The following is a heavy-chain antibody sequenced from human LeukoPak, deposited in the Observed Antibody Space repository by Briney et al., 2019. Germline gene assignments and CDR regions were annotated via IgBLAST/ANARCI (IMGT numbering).Heavy chain of an antibody. CDR3: ARQPELVTYFDY. CDR2: ISSRSGPVM. V-gene: IGHV3-48*02. D-gene: IGHD2-21*02. J-gene: IGHJ4*02. CDR1: GFTFSDYA. Sequence: PGGSLRLSCEASGFTFSDYAMNWVRQAPGRGLEWLSYISSRSGPVMYYADSVKGRFTISRDNAENSLYLQMNSLTDGDTAVYYCARQPELVTYFDYWGQGALVTVSS.